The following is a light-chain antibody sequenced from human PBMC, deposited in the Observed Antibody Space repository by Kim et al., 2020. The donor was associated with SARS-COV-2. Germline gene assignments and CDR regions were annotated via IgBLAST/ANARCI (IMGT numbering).Light chain of an antibody. J-gene: IGKJ4*01. V-gene: IGKV1-5*03. CDR3: QHYHNFPLT. CDR2: DAS. Sequence: SSVGDRVTVTCRASQTITTSVALYQQKPGKAPKVLIYDASKLEIGVPSRFRGSGSETRFTLTITRLQPDDFATYYCQHYHNFPLTFGGGTKVDIK. CDR1: QTITTS.